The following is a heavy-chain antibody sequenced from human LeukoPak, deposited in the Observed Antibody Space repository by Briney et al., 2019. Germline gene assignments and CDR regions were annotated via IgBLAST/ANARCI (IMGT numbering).Heavy chain of an antibody. D-gene: IGHD3-16*01. J-gene: IGHJ3*02. Sequence: GGSLRLSCAASGFTFSDYSMSWVRQAAGKGLEWVSSISSSSLYIYYADSMKGRFTISRGNAKNSLYLQMNSLRAEDTAVYFCVRQVGEGLEDAFDIWGQGKMVTVSS. CDR3: VRQVGEGLEDAFDI. CDR2: ISSSSLYI. CDR1: GFTFSDYS. V-gene: IGHV3-21*01.